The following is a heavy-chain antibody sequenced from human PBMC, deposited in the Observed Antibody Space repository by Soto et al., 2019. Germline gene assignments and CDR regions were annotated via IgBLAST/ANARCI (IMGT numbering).Heavy chain of an antibody. D-gene: IGHD3-9*01. Sequence: PSETLSLTCTVSGGSMSSSSYYWGWIRQPPGKGLEWIANMYFSGFYSGSTSYNPSLKSRVTISVDTSKNQFSLQVSSVTAADTAVYYCARGFDILTFGFCLGYWGQGTLVTVSS. CDR1: GGSMSSSSYY. CDR2: MYFSGFYSGST. J-gene: IGHJ4*02. V-gene: IGHV4-39*01. CDR3: ARGFDILTFGFCLGY.